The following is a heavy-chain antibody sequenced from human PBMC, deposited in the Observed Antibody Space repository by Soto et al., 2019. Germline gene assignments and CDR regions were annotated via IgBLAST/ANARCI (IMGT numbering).Heavy chain of an antibody. Sequence: LRLSCAASGFTFRNYAMAWVRQAPGKGLEWVSSINDRGVSTYYADSVKGRSTISRDNSKNTLYLQMKGLRVDDTAVYYCAKDESIAAAPFDPWGQGSLVTVSS. CDR3: AKDESIAAAPFDP. J-gene: IGHJ5*02. D-gene: IGHD6-25*01. CDR2: INDRGVST. CDR1: GFTFRNYA. V-gene: IGHV3-23*01.